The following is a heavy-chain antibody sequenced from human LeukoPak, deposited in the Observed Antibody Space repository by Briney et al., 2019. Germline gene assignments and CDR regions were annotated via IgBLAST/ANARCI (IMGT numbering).Heavy chain of an antibody. V-gene: IGHV3-30*02. D-gene: IGHD2-2*01. CDR3: ASLADIVVVPATMYYFDY. J-gene: IGHJ4*02. CDR2: IRYDGSNK. CDR1: GFTFSSYG. Sequence: GGSLRLSCAASGFTFSSYGVHWVRQAPGKGLEWVAFIRYDGSNKYYADSVKGRFTISRDNSKNTLYLQMNSLRAEDTAVYYCASLADIVVVPATMYYFDYWGQGTLVTVSS.